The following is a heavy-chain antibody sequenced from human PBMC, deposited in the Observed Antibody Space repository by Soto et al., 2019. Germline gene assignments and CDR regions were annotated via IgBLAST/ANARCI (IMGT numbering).Heavy chain of an antibody. D-gene: IGHD5-18*01. CDR3: ARAPPYYSYGDY. Sequence: PGGSLRLSCAASGFTFNSYAMHWVRQAPGKGLEWVGVIWYDGSTIYYADSVKGRFTISRDNAKNSLYLQMNSLRAEDTAVYYCARAPPYYSYGDYWGQGTLVTVSS. V-gene: IGHV3-33*01. CDR1: GFTFNSYA. CDR2: IWYDGSTI. J-gene: IGHJ4*02.